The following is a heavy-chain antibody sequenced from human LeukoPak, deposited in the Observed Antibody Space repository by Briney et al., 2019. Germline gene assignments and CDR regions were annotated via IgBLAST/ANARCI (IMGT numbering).Heavy chain of an antibody. J-gene: IGHJ4*02. CDR2: IYHSGST. Sequence: SETLSLTCAVYGGSFSGGYYWSWIRQPPGKGLEWIGYIYHSGSTYYNPSLKCRVTISVDRSKNQFSLKLSSVTAADTAVYYCARDLGYGDYPVYFDYWGQGTLVTVSS. CDR3: ARDLGYGDYPVYFDY. V-gene: IGHV4-30-2*01. CDR1: GGSFSGGYY. D-gene: IGHD4-17*01.